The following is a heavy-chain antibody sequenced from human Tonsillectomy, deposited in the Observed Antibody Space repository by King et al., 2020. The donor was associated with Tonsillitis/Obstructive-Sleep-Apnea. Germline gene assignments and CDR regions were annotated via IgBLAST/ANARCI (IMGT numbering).Heavy chain of an antibody. Sequence: VQLVESGGGVVQPGRSLRLSCAASGFTFSSYGMHWVRQAPGKGLEWVAVIWYDGSNKYYADSVKGRFTISRDSSKNTLYLQMNSLRAEDTAVYYCAEDYDFWSGISPWGQGTLVTVSS. D-gene: IGHD3-3*01. V-gene: IGHV3-33*06. CDR1: GFTFSSYG. CDR2: IWYDGSNK. J-gene: IGHJ5*02. CDR3: AEDYDFWSGISP.